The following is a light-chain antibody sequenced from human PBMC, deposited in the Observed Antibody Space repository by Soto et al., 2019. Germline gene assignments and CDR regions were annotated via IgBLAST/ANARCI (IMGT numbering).Light chain of an antibody. V-gene: IGLV1-36*01. CDR2: YDD. Sequence: QAVVTQPPSVSGAPRQRVTISCSGSSSNIGNKPVNWYQQLPGQAPKLLIYYDDLRPSGVSDRFSGSKSGTSASLTISGLQSEDEAHYYCATWDDSLNTELFGGGTKVTVL. J-gene: IGLJ2*01. CDR1: SSNIGNKP. CDR3: ATWDDSLNTEL.